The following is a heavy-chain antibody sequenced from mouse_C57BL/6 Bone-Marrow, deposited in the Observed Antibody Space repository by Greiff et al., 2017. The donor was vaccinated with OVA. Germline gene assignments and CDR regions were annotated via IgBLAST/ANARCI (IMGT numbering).Heavy chain of an antibody. CDR2: INPNNGGT. D-gene: IGHD1-1*01. V-gene: IGHV1-22*01. CDR1: GYTFTDYN. J-gene: IGHJ2*01. CDR3: AIWGTSYCSSKGY. Sequence: EVQLQQSGPELVKPGASVKMSCKASGYTFTDYNMHWVHQSHGKSLELIGSINPNNGGTSYNQKFKGKATLSVNKSSSTAYLELRSLASEDSAVYHCAIWGTSYCSSKGYWGQGTTLTVSS.